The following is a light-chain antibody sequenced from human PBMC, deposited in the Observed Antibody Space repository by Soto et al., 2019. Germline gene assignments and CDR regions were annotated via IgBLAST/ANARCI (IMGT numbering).Light chain of an antibody. CDR1: HSVTTW. CDR2: AAS. Sequence: DIQMTQSPSSVSAFVGDRVTITCRASHSVTTWLAWYQQKPGKAPKLLIYAASTLQSGVPSRFSGSGSGTDFTLTISSLQPEDFATYFCQQAISFPRTFGQGTRVEIK. CDR3: QQAISFPRT. J-gene: IGKJ1*01. V-gene: IGKV1-12*01.